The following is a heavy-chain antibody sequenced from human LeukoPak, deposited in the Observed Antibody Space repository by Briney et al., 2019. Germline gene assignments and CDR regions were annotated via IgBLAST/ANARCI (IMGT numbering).Heavy chain of an antibody. D-gene: IGHD5-12*01. CDR1: GFLFSSFG. Sequence: GGSLRLSCAASGFLFSSFGMHWVRQAPGKGLEWVAFIRHDGVTKFYGDSVKGRFTISRDNSKNTLYVQMDSLRNDDTAVYYCAKEAVVAPDLDVWGQGTLVSVSS. CDR3: AKEAVVAPDLDV. J-gene: IGHJ4*01. CDR2: IRHDGVTK. V-gene: IGHV3-30*02.